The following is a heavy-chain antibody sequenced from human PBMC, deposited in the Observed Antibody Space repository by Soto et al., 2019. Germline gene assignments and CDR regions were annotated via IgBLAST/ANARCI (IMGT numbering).Heavy chain of an antibody. V-gene: IGHV1-46*01. J-gene: IGHJ3*02. CDR2: INPSGGNT. CDR3: ARPARDGAFDI. Sequence: ASVKVSCKASGYTFTTYYLHWVRQAPGQGLEWMGIINPSGGNTVYAQKFQGRVTMTRDTSTSTIYMELSSLRSEDTAVYYCARPARDGAFDIWGQGTMVTVSS. D-gene: IGHD2-21*02. CDR1: GYTFTTYY.